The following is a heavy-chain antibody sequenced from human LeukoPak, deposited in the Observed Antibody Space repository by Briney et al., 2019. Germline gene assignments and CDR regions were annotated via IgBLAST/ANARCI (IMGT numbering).Heavy chain of an antibody. CDR3: AKFSYYDSSGYPIYFDY. Sequence: GGSLRLSCAASGFTFSSYAMSWVRQAPGKGLEWVSAISGSGGSTYYADSVKGRFTISRDNSKNTLYLQMNSLRAEDTAVYYCAKFSYYDSSGYPIYFDYWGQGTLVTVSS. V-gene: IGHV3-23*01. J-gene: IGHJ4*02. CDR2: ISGSGGST. D-gene: IGHD3-22*01. CDR1: GFTFSSYA.